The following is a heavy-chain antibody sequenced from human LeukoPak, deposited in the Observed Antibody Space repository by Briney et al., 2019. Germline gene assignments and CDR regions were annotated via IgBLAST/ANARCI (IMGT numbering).Heavy chain of an antibody. D-gene: IGHD3-10*01. CDR1: GGSISSYY. J-gene: IGHJ4*02. Sequence: SGTLSLTCTVSGGSISSYYWSWIRQPPGKGLEWIGYIYYSGSTNYNPSLKSRVTISVDTSKNQFSLKLSSVTAADTAVYYCARDRAAKYWGQGTLVTVSS. CDR3: ARDRAAKY. V-gene: IGHV4-59*01. CDR2: IYYSGST.